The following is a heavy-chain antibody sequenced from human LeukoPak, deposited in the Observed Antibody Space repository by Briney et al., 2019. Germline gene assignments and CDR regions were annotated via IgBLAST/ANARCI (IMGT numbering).Heavy chain of an antibody. J-gene: IGHJ4*02. D-gene: IGHD3-22*01. CDR1: GFTFSSYG. CDR2: IWYDGSNK. Sequence: GRSLRLSCAASGFTFSSYGMHWVRQAPGKGLEWGAVIWYDGSNKYYADSVKGRFTIPRDNSKNTLYLQMNSLRAEDTAVYYCAKMADYYYDSSGPFDYWGQGTLVTVSS. V-gene: IGHV3-33*06. CDR3: AKMADYYYDSSGPFDY.